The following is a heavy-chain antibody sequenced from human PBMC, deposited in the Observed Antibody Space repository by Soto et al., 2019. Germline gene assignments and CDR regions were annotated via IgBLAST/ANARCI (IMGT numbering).Heavy chain of an antibody. CDR1: GYTFTNYA. V-gene: IGHV1-3*01. D-gene: IGHD1-26*01. CDR2: INGGNGNT. J-gene: IGHJ4*02. CDR3: ARAGLKYSTWVFDY. Sequence: ASVKVSCKTSGYTFTNYALHWVRQAPGQRLEWMGWINGGNGNTKYSQKLQCRVTITRDTSASTAYMELSSLRSEDTAVYYCARAGLKYSTWVFDYWGQGTLVTVSS.